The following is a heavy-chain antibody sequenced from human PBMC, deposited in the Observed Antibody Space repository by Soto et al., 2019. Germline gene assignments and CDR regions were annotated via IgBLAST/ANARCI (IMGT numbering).Heavy chain of an antibody. CDR2: IIPMFGTA. V-gene: IGHV1-69*12. CDR1: GGTFSTYA. J-gene: IGHJ6*02. Sequence: QVQLVQSGAEVKKPESSVKVSCKAPGGTFSTYAISWVRQAPGQGLEWMGGIIPMFGTANYAQRFQDRVTITADESTNTVYMELSSLRSEDTAVYYCAREKTSYGMDVWGQGTTVTVSS. CDR3: AREKTSYGMDV.